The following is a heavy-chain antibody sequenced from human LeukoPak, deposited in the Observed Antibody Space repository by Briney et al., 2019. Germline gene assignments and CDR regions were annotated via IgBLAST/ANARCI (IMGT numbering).Heavy chain of an antibody. CDR1: GFTFSSYA. Sequence: PGRSLRLSCAASGFTFSSYAMHWVRQAPGKGLEWVAVISYDGSNKYYADSVKGRFTISRDNSKNTLYLQMNSLRAEDTAVYYCARDGLRWLLIGEYGMDVWGQGTTVTVSS. D-gene: IGHD5-24*01. CDR3: ARDGLRWLLIGEYGMDV. J-gene: IGHJ6*02. CDR2: ISYDGSNK. V-gene: IGHV3-30-3*01.